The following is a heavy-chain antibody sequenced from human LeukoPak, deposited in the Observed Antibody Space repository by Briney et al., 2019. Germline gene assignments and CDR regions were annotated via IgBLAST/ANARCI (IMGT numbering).Heavy chain of an antibody. CDR2: IIPIFGSA. V-gene: IGHV1-69*05. J-gene: IGHJ4*02. D-gene: IGHD3-22*01. CDR1: GGTLSTYA. CDR3: ASASYYFDSYGYPDY. Sequence: PAASVKVSRKASGGTLSTYAINWVRQAPGQGLECMGGIIPIFGSAIYTEKFQGRVTITMDEATSTAYMELTSLRSEDTAVYYCASASYYFDSYGYPDYWGQGTLVTVSS.